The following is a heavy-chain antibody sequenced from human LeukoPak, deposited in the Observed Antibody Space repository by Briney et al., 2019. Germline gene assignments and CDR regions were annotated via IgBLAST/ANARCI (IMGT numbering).Heavy chain of an antibody. CDR3: SLAYSSGWYQYYFDY. Sequence: PGGSLRLSCAASGFTFSTYWMSWVRQAPGKGLEWVANIKQDGNEMYYVDSVKGRFTIARDNAKNSLYLQMNSLRAEDTAVYYCSLAYSSGWYQYYFDYWGQGTLVTVSS. D-gene: IGHD6-19*01. V-gene: IGHV3-7*01. J-gene: IGHJ4*02. CDR1: GFTFSTYW. CDR2: IKQDGNEM.